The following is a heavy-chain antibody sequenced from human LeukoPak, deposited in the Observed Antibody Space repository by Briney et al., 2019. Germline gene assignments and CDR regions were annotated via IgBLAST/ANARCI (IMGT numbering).Heavy chain of an antibody. Sequence: PSETLSLTCGVSAYSIGSNYYWAWIRQPPGKGLEWIGNVYQSGTTYYLPSLKSRVTMSVDTSNNQVSLNLTSVTAADTALYYCARGETLVADRPEGDLFDLWGQGTMVTVSP. J-gene: IGHJ3*01. CDR2: VYQSGTT. V-gene: IGHV4-38-2*01. CDR3: ARGETLVADRPEGDLFDL. D-gene: IGHD2-15*01. CDR1: AYSIGSNYY.